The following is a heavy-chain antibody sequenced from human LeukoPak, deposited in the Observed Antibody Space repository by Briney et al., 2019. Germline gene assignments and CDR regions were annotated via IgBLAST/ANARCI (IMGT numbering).Heavy chain of an antibody. CDR3: ARGSLNWPFDY. V-gene: IGHV5-51*01. CDR2: IYPGDSDT. Sequence: GESLKISCKGSGYSFTSYWIGWVRQMPGKGLEWMGIIYPGDSDTRYSLSLQGQVTISADKSISTAYLQWSSLKASDTAIYCCARGSLNWPFDYWGQGTLVTVSS. J-gene: IGHJ4*02. D-gene: IGHD1-20*01. CDR1: GYSFTSYW.